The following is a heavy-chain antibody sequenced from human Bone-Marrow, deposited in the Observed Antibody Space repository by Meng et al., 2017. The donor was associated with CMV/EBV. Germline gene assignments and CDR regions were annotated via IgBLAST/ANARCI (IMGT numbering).Heavy chain of an antibody. Sequence: LTCAVYGGAFSGYYWSWNRQPPGKGLEWIGEINNSGSTNYSPSLKSRVTISVDTSKNQFSLKLSSVTAADTAVYYCARGSVVTPFDYWGQGTLVTVSS. J-gene: IGHJ4*02. CDR3: ARGSVVTPFDY. CDR2: INNSGST. D-gene: IGHD4-23*01. V-gene: IGHV4-34*01. CDR1: GGAFSGYY.